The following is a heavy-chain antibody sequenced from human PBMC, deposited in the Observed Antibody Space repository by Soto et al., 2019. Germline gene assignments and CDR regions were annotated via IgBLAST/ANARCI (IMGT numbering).Heavy chain of an antibody. Sequence: SETLSLTCTVSGGSISSGGYYWSWIRQHPGKGLEWIGYIYYSGSTYYNPSLKSRVTISVDTSKNQFSLKLSSVTAADTAVYYCARDGAMGYCRRTSGQTFGMDVWGQGTTVTVSS. CDR3: ARDGAMGYCRRTSGQTFGMDV. D-gene: IGHD2-2*01. CDR1: GGSISSGGYY. V-gene: IGHV4-31*03. CDR2: IYYSGST. J-gene: IGHJ6*02.